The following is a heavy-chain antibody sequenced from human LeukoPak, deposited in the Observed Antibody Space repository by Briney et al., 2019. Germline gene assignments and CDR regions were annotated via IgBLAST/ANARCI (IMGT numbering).Heavy chain of an antibody. CDR1: GFTFSSYA. J-gene: IGHJ4*02. D-gene: IGHD5-12*01. Sequence: PGGSLRLSCAASGFTFSSYAMSWVRQAPGKGLEWVSAISNGGGSTYFADSVKGRFTISRDNSRNTLYLQMNGLRAEDTAVYYCAKPRGYSGYEDSYFDYWGQGTLVTVSS. CDR3: AKPRGYSGYEDSYFDY. V-gene: IGHV3-23*01. CDR2: ISNGGGST.